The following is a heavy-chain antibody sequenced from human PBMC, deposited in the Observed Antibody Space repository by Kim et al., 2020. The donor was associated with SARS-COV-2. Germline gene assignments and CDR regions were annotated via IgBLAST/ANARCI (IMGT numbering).Heavy chain of an antibody. D-gene: IGHD2-2*01. CDR2: T. Sequence: TYSADSVKGRFTISRDNSQSTLYLQLNSLRAEDTAIYFCVRQVLPGGDWGQGTLVTVSS. CDR3: VRQVLPGGD. J-gene: IGHJ4*02. V-gene: IGHV3-23*01.